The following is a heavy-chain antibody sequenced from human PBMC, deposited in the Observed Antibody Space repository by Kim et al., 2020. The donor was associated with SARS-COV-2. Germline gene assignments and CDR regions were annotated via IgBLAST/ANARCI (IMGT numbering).Heavy chain of an antibody. CDR3: ANSWPGIMTNWNDA. CDR1: GGSISSSSYY. Sequence: SETLSLTCTVSGGSISSSSYYWGWIRQPPGKGLEWIGSVYYSGDTYYNPSLKSRVTISVDTSKNQFSLKLTSVTAADTAVYFCANSWPGIMTNWNDAWGQGILVTVSS. V-gene: IGHV4-39*01. J-gene: IGHJ5*02. D-gene: IGHD3-16*01. CDR2: VYYSGDT.